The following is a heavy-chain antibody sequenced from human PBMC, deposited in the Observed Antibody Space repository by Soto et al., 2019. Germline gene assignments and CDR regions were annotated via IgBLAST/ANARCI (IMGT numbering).Heavy chain of an antibody. Sequence: PGGSLRLSCAASGFTFSSYGMHWVRQAPGKGLEWVAVISYDGSNKYYADSVKGRFTISRGNSKNTLYLQMNSLRAEDTAVYYCAKVGAPKVLHDAFGIWGQGTMVTVSS. J-gene: IGHJ3*02. D-gene: IGHD1-1*01. CDR3: AKVGAPKVLHDAFGI. CDR1: GFTFSSYG. CDR2: ISYDGSNK. V-gene: IGHV3-30*18.